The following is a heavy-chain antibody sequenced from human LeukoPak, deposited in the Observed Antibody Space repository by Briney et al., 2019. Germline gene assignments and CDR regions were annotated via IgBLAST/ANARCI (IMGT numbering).Heavy chain of an antibody. Sequence: PSVKVSCKVSGYTLTELSMHWVRQAPGKGLEWMRGFDPEDGETIYAQKFQGRVTMTEDTSTDTAYMELSSLRSEDTAVYYCATAPNPIRVPAAILPYYYGMDVWGQGTTVTVSS. D-gene: IGHD2-2*01. V-gene: IGHV1-24*01. CDR3: ATAPNPIRVPAAILPYYYGMDV. CDR2: FDPEDGET. J-gene: IGHJ6*02. CDR1: GYTLTELS.